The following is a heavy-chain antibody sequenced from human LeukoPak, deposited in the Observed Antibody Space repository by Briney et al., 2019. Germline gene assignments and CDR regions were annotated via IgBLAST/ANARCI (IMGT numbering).Heavy chain of an antibody. CDR2: MSPNSGNT. CDR1: GYTFTSYD. V-gene: IGHV1-8*01. CDR3: ARVGGVRWPNPYYYYYMDV. J-gene: IGHJ6*03. D-gene: IGHD4-23*01. Sequence: ASVKVSCKASGYTFTSYDINWVRQATGQGLEWMGWMSPNSGNTGYAQKFQGRVTMTRNTSISTAYMELSSLRSEDTAVYYCARVGGVRWPNPYYYYYMDVWGKGTTVTISS.